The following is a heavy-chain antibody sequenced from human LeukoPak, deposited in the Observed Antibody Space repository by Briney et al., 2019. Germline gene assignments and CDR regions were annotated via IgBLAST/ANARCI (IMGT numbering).Heavy chain of an antibody. J-gene: IGHJ4*02. CDR3: AKGSSPFDY. CDR2: ISANGGGT. V-gene: IGHV3-23*01. D-gene: IGHD6-13*01. CDR1: GFTFSNYA. Sequence: GGSLRLSCAASGFTFSNYAMSWVRQAPGKGLEWVSAISANGGGTYYADSVKGRFTISRDNSKNTLYLQMNSLRAEDTAVYYCAKGSSPFDYWGQGTLVTVSS.